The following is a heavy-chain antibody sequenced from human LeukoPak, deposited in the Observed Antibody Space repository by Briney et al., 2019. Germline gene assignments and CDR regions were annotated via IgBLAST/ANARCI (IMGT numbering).Heavy chain of an antibody. D-gene: IGHD6-13*01. CDR1: GFTFSSYS. CDR2: ISSSSSYI. Sequence: GRSLRLSCAASGFTFSSYSMNWVRQAPGKGLEWVSSISSSSSYIYYADSVKGRFTISRDNAKNSLYLQMNSLRAEDTAVYYCARVIAAAGYFDYWGQGTLVTVSS. V-gene: IGHV3-21*01. J-gene: IGHJ4*02. CDR3: ARVIAAAGYFDY.